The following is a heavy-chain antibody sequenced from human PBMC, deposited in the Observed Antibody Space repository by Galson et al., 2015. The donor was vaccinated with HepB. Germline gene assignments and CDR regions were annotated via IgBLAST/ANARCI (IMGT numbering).Heavy chain of an antibody. CDR3: AKGEVGGSYWDAFDI. J-gene: IGHJ3*02. CDR2: ISYDGSNK. V-gene: IGHV3-30*18. D-gene: IGHD1-26*01. Sequence: SLRLSCAASGFTFSSFGMHWVRQAPGKGLEWVAVISYDGSNKYYADSVKGRFTISRDNSKNTLYLQMNSLRAEDTAVYYCAKGEVGGSYWDAFDIWGQGTMVTVSS. CDR1: GFTFSSFG.